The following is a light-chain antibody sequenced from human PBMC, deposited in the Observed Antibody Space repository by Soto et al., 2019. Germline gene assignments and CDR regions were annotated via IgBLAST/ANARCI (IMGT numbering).Light chain of an antibody. Sequence: QSVLTQPPSASGTPGQRVTISCSGSGSNIGSNYVYWYQQLPGTAPKLLIYRNNQRPSGVPDRFSGSKSGTSASLAISGLRSEDEADYYCAAWDDSPSGVVFGGGTKLTVL. CDR1: GSNIGSNY. V-gene: IGLV1-47*01. J-gene: IGLJ2*01. CDR3: AAWDDSPSGVV. CDR2: RNN.